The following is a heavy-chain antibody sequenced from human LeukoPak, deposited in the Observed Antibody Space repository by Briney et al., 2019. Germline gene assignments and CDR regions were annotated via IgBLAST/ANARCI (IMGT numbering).Heavy chain of an antibody. CDR3: STAEGAGPAET. V-gene: IGHV1-69*04. CDR1: GGTFSSYA. D-gene: IGHD2-2*01. CDR2: SIPILCIA. Sequence: GASVKVSCKASGGTFSSYAIRWLRPAPGQGLAWMGRSIPILCIANYAQKLQGRVPITADNSTSTAYMELSILSSDDPAVVYVSTAEGAGPAETWGQGPLVTVPS. J-gene: IGHJ1*01.